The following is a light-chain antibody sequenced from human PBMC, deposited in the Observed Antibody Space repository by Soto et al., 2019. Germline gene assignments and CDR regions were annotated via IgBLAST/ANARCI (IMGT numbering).Light chain of an antibody. CDR1: NIGSKS. CDR3: QSYDTNLSSYV. V-gene: IGLV3-21*02. CDR2: DDS. Sequence: SYELTQPPSVSVAPGQTARITCGGNNIGSKSVHWYQQKPGQAPVLVVYDDSDRPSGIPERFSGSKPGTSASLAITGLQAEDEADYYCQSYDTNLSSYVFGTGTKLTVL. J-gene: IGLJ1*01.